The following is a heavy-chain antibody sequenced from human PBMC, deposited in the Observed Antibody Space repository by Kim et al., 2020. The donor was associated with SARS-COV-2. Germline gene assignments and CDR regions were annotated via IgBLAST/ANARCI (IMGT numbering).Heavy chain of an antibody. J-gene: IGHJ4*02. CDR2: INHSGST. Sequence: SETLSLTCVVYGGSFSGYYWSWIRQPPGKGLEWIGEINHSGSTNYNPSLKSRVTISVDTSKNQFSLKLSSVTAADTAVYYCARAQYSSSWYGDKYYFDYWGQGTLVTVSS. D-gene: IGHD6-13*01. V-gene: IGHV4-34*01. CDR3: ARAQYSSSWYGDKYYFDY. CDR1: GGSFSGYY.